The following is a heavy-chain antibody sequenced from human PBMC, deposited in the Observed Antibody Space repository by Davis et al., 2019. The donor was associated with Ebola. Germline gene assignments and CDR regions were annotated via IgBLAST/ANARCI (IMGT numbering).Heavy chain of an antibody. CDR1: GFTLSNYA. Sequence: GESLKISCAASGFTLSNYAMSWVRQAPGKGLEWVSGLGGSGSKTYYADSVKGRFTISRDNSKNTLDLQMNSLGAADTAIYYCAIGVRGSLEPNDYSDYGDGVFDSWGLGTLVTVSS. D-gene: IGHD4-11*01. V-gene: IGHV3-23*01. J-gene: IGHJ4*02. CDR2: LGGSGSKT. CDR3: AIGVRGSLEPNDYSDYGDGVFDS.